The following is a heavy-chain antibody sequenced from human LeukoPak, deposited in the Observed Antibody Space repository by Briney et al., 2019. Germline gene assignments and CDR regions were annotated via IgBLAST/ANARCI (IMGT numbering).Heavy chain of an antibody. D-gene: IGHD2-15*01. CDR2: IIPIFGTA. V-gene: IGHV1-69*13. CDR1: GVTFSSYA. CDR3: ARSCSGGSCWENYFDY. J-gene: IGHJ4*02. Sequence: ASLKLSCKASGVTFSSYAISWVRQAPGQGLEWMGGIIPIFGTANYAQKFQGRVTITADESTSTAYMELSSLRSEDTAVYYCARSCSGGSCWENYFDYWGQGTLVTVSS.